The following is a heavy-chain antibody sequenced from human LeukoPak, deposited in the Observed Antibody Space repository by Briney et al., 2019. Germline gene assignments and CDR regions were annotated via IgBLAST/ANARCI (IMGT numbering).Heavy chain of an antibody. CDR3: ARDGDKVRGVITY. J-gene: IGHJ4*02. Sequence: PGGSLRLSCAASGFTFSSYSMNWVRQAPGKGLEWVSSISSSSSYIYYADSVKGRFTISRDNAKNSLYLQMNSLRAEDTAVYYCARDGDKVRGVITYWGQGTLVTVSS. CDR1: GFTFSSYS. CDR2: ISSSSSYI. D-gene: IGHD3-10*01. V-gene: IGHV3-21*01.